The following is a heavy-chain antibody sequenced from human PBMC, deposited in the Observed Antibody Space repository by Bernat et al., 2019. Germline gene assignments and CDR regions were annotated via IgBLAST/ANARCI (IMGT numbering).Heavy chain of an antibody. D-gene: IGHD4-17*01. J-gene: IGHJ4*02. CDR1: GGSISSYY. Sequence: QVQLQESGPGLVKPSETLSLTCTVSGGSISSYYWSWIRQPPGKGLEWIGYIYYSGSTNYNPSLKSRVTISVDTSKNQFCLTLSSVTAADTAVYYCARMYGDYGDHHFDYWGQGTLVTVSS. CDR2: IYYSGST. V-gene: IGHV4-59*08. CDR3: ARMYGDYGDHHFDY.